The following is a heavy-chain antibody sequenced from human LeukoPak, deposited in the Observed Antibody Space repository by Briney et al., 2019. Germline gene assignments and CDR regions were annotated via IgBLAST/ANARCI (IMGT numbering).Heavy chain of an antibody. CDR2: MNPNSGNT. D-gene: IGHD3-16*02. V-gene: IGHV1-8*01. CDR1: GHTFTSYD. CDR3: ATRDCDYVWGSYRYTCYFDY. Sequence: GASVEVSCKASGHTFTSYDINWVRQATGQGLEWMGWMNPNSGNTGYAQKFQGRVTMTRNTSISTAYMELSSLRSEDTAVYYCATRDCDYVWGSYRYTCYFDYWGQGTLVTVSS. J-gene: IGHJ4*02.